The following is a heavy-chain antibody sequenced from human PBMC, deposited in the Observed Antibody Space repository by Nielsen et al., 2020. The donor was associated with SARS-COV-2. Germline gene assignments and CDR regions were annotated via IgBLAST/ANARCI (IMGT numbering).Heavy chain of an antibody. CDR3: ARVSDGYRYGSQVDY. D-gene: IGHD5-18*01. Sequence: GSLRLSCTVSGGSISSSSYYWGWIRQPPGKGLEWIGSIYYSGSTYYNPSLKSRVTISVDTSKNQFSLKLSSVTAADTAVYYCARVSDGYRYGSQVDYWGQGTLVTVSS. V-gene: IGHV4-39*07. J-gene: IGHJ4*02. CDR2: IYYSGST. CDR1: GGSISSSSYY.